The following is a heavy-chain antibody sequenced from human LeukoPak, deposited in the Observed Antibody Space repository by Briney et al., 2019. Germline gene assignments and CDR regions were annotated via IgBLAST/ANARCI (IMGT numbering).Heavy chain of an antibody. CDR2: MSSDGSSR. J-gene: IGHJ4*02. CDR3: ARDLDN. Sequence: GRSLRLSCAASGFTFSSYAMHWVRHAPGKGLEWVAVMSSDGSSRYYADSVKGRFTISRDNSKDTVYLQMNSLRAEDTAVYYCARDLDNWGQGTLVTVSS. CDR1: GFTFSSYA. V-gene: IGHV3-30-3*01.